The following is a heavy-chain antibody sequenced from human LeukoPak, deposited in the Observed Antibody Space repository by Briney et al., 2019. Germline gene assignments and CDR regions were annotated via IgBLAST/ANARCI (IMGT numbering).Heavy chain of an antibody. Sequence: GGSLRLSCAASGFIFTNYWMHWVRHAPGKGLVWVSHINSDGSATRYADPVKGRFTVSRDNAMNTLYLQMNSLRGEDTAVYYCARDRTGALFFDYWGQGTLVTVSS. CDR2: INSDGSAT. CDR3: ARDRTGALFFDY. D-gene: IGHD2-8*02. CDR1: GFIFTNYW. V-gene: IGHV3-74*01. J-gene: IGHJ4*02.